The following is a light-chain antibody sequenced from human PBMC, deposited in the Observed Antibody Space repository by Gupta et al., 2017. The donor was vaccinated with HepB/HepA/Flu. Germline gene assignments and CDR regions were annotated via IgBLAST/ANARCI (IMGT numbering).Light chain of an antibody. V-gene: IGKV1-9*01. Sequence: DIQLTQSPSFLSASVGDRVTITGRPSQGIANYLAWYQQKPGKAPKLLIYDASTGKSGVPSRFSGSGCGTEFTLTISSRQPEDFATYYCQQGNFCPLTFGGGTRVEIK. CDR2: DAS. CDR1: QGIANY. J-gene: IGKJ4*01. CDR3: QQGNFCPLT.